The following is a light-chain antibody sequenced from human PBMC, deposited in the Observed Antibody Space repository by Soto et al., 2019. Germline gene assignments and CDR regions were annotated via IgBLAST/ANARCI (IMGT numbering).Light chain of an antibody. CDR3: QQYGSSPRT. Sequence: EIVLTQSPATLSLSPGERATLSCRASRSVSSYLAWYQQKPGQAPRLLIYGASARTLGIPDRFSGSGSGTEFSFTVTSLQSEDFAVYYCQQYGSSPRTFGQGTKVDIK. CDR1: RSVSSY. J-gene: IGKJ1*01. V-gene: IGKV3-20*01. CDR2: GAS.